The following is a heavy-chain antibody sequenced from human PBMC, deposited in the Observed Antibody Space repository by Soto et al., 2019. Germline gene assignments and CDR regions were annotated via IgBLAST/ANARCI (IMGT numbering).Heavy chain of an antibody. CDR2: IYYSGST. CDR1: GGSISSSSYY. D-gene: IGHD4-17*01. V-gene: IGHV4-39*01. J-gene: IGHJ6*02. CDR3: ARHVLYGDYPEDYYGMDV. Sequence: SETLSLTCTVSGGSISSSSYYWGWIRQPPGKGLEWIGSIYYSGSTYYNPSLKSRVTISVDTSKNQFSLKLSSVTAADTAVYYCARHVLYGDYPEDYYGMDVWGQGTTVTVSS.